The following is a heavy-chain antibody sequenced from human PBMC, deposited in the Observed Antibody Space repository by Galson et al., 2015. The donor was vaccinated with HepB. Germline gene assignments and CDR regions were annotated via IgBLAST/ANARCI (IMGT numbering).Heavy chain of an antibody. D-gene: IGHD6-19*01. V-gene: IGHV3-74*01. CDR1: GFTFSSYW. CDR2: INSDGSRT. CDR3: ASRVSGWEAFDI. Sequence: SLRLSCAAPGFTFSSYWMHWVRQAPGKGLVWVSRINSDGSRTGYADSVKGRFTISRDNAKNTLYLQMNSLRAEDTAVYYCASRVSGWEAFDIWGQGTMVTVSS. J-gene: IGHJ3*02.